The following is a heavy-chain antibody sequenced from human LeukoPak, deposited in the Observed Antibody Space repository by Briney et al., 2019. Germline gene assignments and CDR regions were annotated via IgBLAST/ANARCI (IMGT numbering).Heavy chain of an antibody. CDR1: GYSISSGYY. CDR3: ARAYFSSWYMNWFDP. Sequence: SETLSLTCTVSGYSISSGYYWGWIRQPPGKGLEWIGSIYHSGSTYYNPSLKSRVTISVDTSKNQFSLKLSSVPAADTAVYYCARAYFSSWYMNWFDPWGQGTLVTVSS. CDR2: IYHSGST. D-gene: IGHD6-13*01. V-gene: IGHV4-38-2*02. J-gene: IGHJ5*02.